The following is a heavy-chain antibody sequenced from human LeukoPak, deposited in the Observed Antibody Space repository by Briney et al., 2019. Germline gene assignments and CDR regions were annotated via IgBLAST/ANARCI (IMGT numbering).Heavy chain of an antibody. CDR1: GFTLSSYA. CDR2: VDGGGGGT. V-gene: IGHV3-23*01. J-gene: IGHJ4*02. Sequence: GGSLRLSCAASGFTLSSYAMTWVRQAPGRGLEWVSSVDGGGGGTYYADSVKGRFTISRDNSKDTLYLQMNGLRAEDTAVYFCAKQSAGSAAWYSLHYDFWGQGTLVTVSS. CDR3: AKQSAGSAAWYSLHYDF. D-gene: IGHD6-13*01.